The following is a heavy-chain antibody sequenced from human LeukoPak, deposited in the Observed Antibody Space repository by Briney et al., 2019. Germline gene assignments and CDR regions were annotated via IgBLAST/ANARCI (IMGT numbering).Heavy chain of an antibody. CDR1: GFTFSSFS. Sequence: GGSLRLSCAASGFTFSSFSMNWVRQAPGKGLEWVSSISSSGSYKYYADSVKGRFTISRDNAKNSLYLQMNSLRAEDTAVYYRARGLSSGWGQGTLVTVSS. D-gene: IGHD6-19*01. CDR3: ARGLSSG. J-gene: IGHJ4*02. CDR2: ISSSGSYK. V-gene: IGHV3-21*01.